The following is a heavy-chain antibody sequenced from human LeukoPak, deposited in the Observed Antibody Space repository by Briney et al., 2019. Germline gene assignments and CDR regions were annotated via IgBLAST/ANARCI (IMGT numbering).Heavy chain of an antibody. J-gene: IGHJ4*02. V-gene: IGHV3-53*01. CDR2: IYSGGST. CDR1: GFIVSSNY. D-gene: IGHD1-26*01. Sequence: GGSLRLSCAASGFIVSSNYMRWVRQAPGEGLECGSVIYSGGSTYYADYAKCRFTISSANSKNTPYLHMNSPTAEDTAVYYCARLDRSSYSGSYSTFDCWGQGTLVTVSS. CDR3: ARLDRSSYSGSYSTFDC.